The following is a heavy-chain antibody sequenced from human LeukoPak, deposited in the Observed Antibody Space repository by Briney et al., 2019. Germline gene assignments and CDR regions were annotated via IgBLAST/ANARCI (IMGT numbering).Heavy chain of an antibody. CDR1: RGSCSGDY. CDR3: ARHRLAANYSYYYMDV. D-gene: IGHD1-26*01. J-gene: IGHJ6*03. CDR2: INHSGST. Sequence: SGSLSLTCALYRGSCSGDYWSGIRQPPGKGLGWVGEINHSGSTDYTPSLKSRVTIPVDTSKTQFSLKLSSVTAADTAVYYCARHRLAANYSYYYMDVWGKGTTVTVSS. V-gene: IGHV4-34*01.